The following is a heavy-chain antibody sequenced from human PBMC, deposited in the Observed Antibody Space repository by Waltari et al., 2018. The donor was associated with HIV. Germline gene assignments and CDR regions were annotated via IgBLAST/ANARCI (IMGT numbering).Heavy chain of an antibody. CDR1: GFTVSSNY. V-gene: IGHV3-53*02. CDR2: IYSGGST. CDR3: AREGLRWSTFDI. D-gene: IGHD4-17*01. J-gene: IGHJ3*02. Sequence: EVQLVETGGGLIQPGGSLRLSCAASGFTVSSNYMSWVRQAPGKGLGWDSVIYSGGSTYNAGSVRGRFTISRDNAKNTLYLQMNSLRAEDTAVYYCAREGLRWSTFDIWGQGTMVTVSS.